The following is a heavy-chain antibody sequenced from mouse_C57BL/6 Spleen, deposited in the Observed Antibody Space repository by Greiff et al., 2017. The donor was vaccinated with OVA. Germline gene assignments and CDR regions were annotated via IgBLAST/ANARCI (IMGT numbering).Heavy chain of an antibody. J-gene: IGHJ2*01. Sequence: VQLQQPGAELVRPGSSVKLSCKASGYTFTSYWMHWVKQRPIQGLEWIGNIDPSDSETHYNQTFKDKATLTVDKSSSTAYMQLSSLTSEDSAVYYCARRNDYDDGDYCVYWGRGTTLTVST. CDR3: ARRNDYDDGDYCVY. CDR1: GYTFTSYW. CDR2: IDPSDSET. V-gene: IGHV1-52*01. D-gene: IGHD2-4*01.